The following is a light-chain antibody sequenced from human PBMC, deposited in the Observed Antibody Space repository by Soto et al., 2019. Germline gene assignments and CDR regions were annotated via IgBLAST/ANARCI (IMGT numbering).Light chain of an antibody. J-gene: IGKJ1*01. CDR3: QQYNNWPGT. Sequence: EIVLTQSPATLSLSPGERATLSCRASQSVSNNYLAWYQQKPGQAPRLLIYGTSSRATGFPARFSGSGSGTEFNLTISSLQSEDFGVYYCQQYNNWPGTFGQGTKVDI. V-gene: IGKV3-15*01. CDR1: QSVSNN. CDR2: GTS.